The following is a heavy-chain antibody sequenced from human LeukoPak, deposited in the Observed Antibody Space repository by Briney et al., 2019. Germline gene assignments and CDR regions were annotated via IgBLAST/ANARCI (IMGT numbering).Heavy chain of an antibody. V-gene: IGHV4-59*01. CDR2: IYYGRT. Sequence: SETLSPTCTVSGDSISSYYWSWIRQPPGKGLEWIGYIYYGRTNYNPSLKSRVTISMDTSKKQFSLKLSAVTAADTAVYYCARVMSEYSYGSFDYWGQGTLVTVSS. D-gene: IGHD5-18*01. CDR1: GDSISSYY. CDR3: ARVMSEYSYGSFDY. J-gene: IGHJ4*02.